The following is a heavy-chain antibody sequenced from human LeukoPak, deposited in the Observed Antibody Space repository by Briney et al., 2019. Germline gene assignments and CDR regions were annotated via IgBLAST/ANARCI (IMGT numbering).Heavy chain of an antibody. D-gene: IGHD5-12*01. Sequence: ASVKVSCKASGYTFTSYYMHWVRHAPAQGLEWMGIINPSGGSTSYAQKFQGRVTITRDTSTSTDYMELSSLRSEDTAVYYCARDSGFDSGYDPVYYFDYWGQGTLVTVSS. CDR2: INPSGGST. CDR3: ARDSGFDSGYDPVYYFDY. J-gene: IGHJ4*02. V-gene: IGHV1-46*01. CDR1: GYTFTSYY.